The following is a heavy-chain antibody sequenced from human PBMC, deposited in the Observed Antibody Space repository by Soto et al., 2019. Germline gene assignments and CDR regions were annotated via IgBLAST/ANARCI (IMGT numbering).Heavy chain of an antibody. CDR2: TYYRSKWYN. D-gene: IGHD6-19*01. CDR1: GDSVSSNSAA. Sequence: SQTLSLTCAISGDSVSSNSAAWNWIRQSPSRGLEWLGRTYYRSKWYNDYAVSVKSRITINPDTSKNQFSLQRNSVTPEDTAVYYCARATIAVATARDYYSYGMDVWGQGTTVTVSS. V-gene: IGHV6-1*01. J-gene: IGHJ6*02. CDR3: ARATIAVATARDYYSYGMDV.